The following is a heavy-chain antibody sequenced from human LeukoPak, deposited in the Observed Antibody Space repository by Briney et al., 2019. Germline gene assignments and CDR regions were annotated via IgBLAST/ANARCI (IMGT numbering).Heavy chain of an antibody. CDR3: ARGLFWSGPNFDY. V-gene: IGHV4-4*07. Sequence: SETLSLTCTVSGGSISSYYWSWTRQPAGKGLEWIGRIYTSGSTNYNPSLKSRVTMSVDTSKNQFSLKLSSVTAADTAVYYCARGLFWSGPNFDYWGQGTLVTVSS. D-gene: IGHD3-3*01. CDR1: GGSISSYY. CDR2: IYTSGST. J-gene: IGHJ4*02.